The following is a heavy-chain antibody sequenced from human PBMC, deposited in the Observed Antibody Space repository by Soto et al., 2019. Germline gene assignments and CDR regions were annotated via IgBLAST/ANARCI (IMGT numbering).Heavy chain of an antibody. CDR2: MNPNSGNT. CDR3: ARGPSIAVAGDLGSTRYNGMDV. CDR1: GYTFTSYD. J-gene: IGHJ6*02. V-gene: IGHV1-8*02. Sequence: QVQLVQSGAEVKKPGASVKVSCKASGYTFTSYDINWVRQATGQGLEWMGWMNPNSGNTGYAQKFQGRVTMTRNTSISTGYMELSSLRSEDTAVYYCARGPSIAVAGDLGSTRYNGMDVWGQGTTVTVSS. D-gene: IGHD6-19*01.